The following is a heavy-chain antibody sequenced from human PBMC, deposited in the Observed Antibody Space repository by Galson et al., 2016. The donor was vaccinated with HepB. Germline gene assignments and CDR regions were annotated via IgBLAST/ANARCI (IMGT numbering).Heavy chain of an antibody. CDR2: INTDGSGT. J-gene: IGHJ4*02. CDR1: GFTFSNYW. D-gene: IGHD3-3*01. V-gene: IGHV3-74*01. CDR3: ARGLQGAVGFWDQ. Sequence: SLRLSCATSGFTFSNYWMHWVRQVPGKGLVWISAINTDGSGTAYGNSVKGRFTISRDNAKNTLYLQLNSLRGDDAAVYFCARGLQGAVGFWDQWGQGTPVIVSS.